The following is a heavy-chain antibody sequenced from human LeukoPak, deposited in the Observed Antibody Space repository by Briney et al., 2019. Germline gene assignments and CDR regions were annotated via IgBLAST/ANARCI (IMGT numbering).Heavy chain of an antibody. V-gene: IGHV1-8*03. CDR1: GYTFTSYD. Sequence: GASVKVSCKASGYTFTSYDINWVRQATGQGLEWMGWMNPNSGNTGYAQKFQGRVTITRNTSISTAYMELSSLRSEDTAVYYCARGYCSSTSCYFYYYYYMDVWGKGTTVTVPS. CDR3: ARGYCSSTSCYFYYYYYMDV. J-gene: IGHJ6*03. D-gene: IGHD2-2*01. CDR2: MNPNSGNT.